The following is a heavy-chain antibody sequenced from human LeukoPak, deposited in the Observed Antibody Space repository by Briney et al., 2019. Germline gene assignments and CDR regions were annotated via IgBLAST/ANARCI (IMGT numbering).Heavy chain of an antibody. D-gene: IGHD4-23*01. CDR1: EFIFSSCG. J-gene: IGHJ4*02. CDR3: AKEVTPGALLYGPFDY. V-gene: IGHV3-23*01. Sequence: GGSLRLSCAASEFIFSSCGMSWVRQAPGKGLEWVSAISASGGGTYYADSVKGRFTISRDNSRNTLYLEMNSLRAEDTAIYYCAKEVTPGALLYGPFDYWGQGTLVTVSS. CDR2: ISASGGGT.